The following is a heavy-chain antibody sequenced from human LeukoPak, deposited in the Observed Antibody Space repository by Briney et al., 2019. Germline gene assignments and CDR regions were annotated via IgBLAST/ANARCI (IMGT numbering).Heavy chain of an antibody. Sequence: GGSLRLSCAASGFTFSSSAMSWVRQAPGKGLEWVSAISNNGGYTYYADSVQGRFTISRDNSKSTLCLQMNSLRAEDTAVYYCSKQLGYCSDGSCYFPYWGQGTLVTVSS. CDR3: SKQLGYCSDGSCYFPY. D-gene: IGHD2-15*01. CDR2: ISNNGGYT. J-gene: IGHJ4*02. CDR1: GFTFSSSA. V-gene: IGHV3-23*01.